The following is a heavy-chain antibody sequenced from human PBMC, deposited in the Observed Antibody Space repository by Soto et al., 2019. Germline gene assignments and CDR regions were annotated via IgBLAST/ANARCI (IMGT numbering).Heavy chain of an antibody. V-gene: IGHV5-51*01. CDR1: GYSFTRYW. D-gene: IGHD2-2*01. CDR2: MYPGDSET. Sequence: GESLKISCKGSGYSFTRYWIGWVRQMPGKGLEWMGIMYPGDSETRYSPSFQGQVTISADKSISTAYLQWSSPKASDTAMYYCARQLLGFCSSTSCLNYYYYGMDVWGQGTTVTVSS. J-gene: IGHJ6*02. CDR3: ARQLLGFCSSTSCLNYYYYGMDV.